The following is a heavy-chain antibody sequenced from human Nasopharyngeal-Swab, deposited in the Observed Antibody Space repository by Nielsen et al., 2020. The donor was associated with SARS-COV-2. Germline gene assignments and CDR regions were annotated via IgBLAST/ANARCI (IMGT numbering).Heavy chain of an antibody. J-gene: IGHJ4*02. D-gene: IGHD3-22*01. Sequence: ASVKVSCKASGYAFTKYAMNWVRQAPGQGLEWMGWINTNTGTRTYDQGFTGRFVFSLDTSVSTAYLQITSLKPEDTGVYYCARGRGSSGYYPTYYWGQGTLFTVSS. V-gene: IGHV7-4-1*02. CDR1: GYAFTKYA. CDR3: ARGRGSSGYYPTYY. CDR2: INTNTGTR.